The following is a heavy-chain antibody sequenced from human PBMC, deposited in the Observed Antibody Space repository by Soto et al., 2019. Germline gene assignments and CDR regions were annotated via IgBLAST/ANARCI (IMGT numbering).Heavy chain of an antibody. J-gene: IGHJ4*02. V-gene: IGHV1-46*01. CDR3: ARGTAARRRITIFGVVID. D-gene: IGHD3-3*01. Sequence: SCKASGYTFTSYYMHWVRQAPGQGLEWMGIINPSGGSTSYAQKFQGRVTMTRDTSTSTVYMELSSLRSEDTAVYYCARGTAARRRITIFGVVIDWGQGTLVTSPQ. CDR2: INPSGGST. CDR1: GYTFTSYY.